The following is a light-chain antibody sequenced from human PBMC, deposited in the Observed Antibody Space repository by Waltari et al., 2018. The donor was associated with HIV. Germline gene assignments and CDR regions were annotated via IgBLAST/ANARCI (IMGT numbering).Light chain of an antibody. Sequence: SYVLTQSPSVSVAPGQTASITCGGNNIGSKSFHWYQQKAGQAPVLVVYNGSDRPSGIPERFSGSRSGNTATLTISRVEAGDEADYYCHVWDRSSDHHVFGPGTKVTVL. CDR1: NIGSKS. V-gene: IGLV3-21*02. J-gene: IGLJ1*01. CDR3: HVWDRSSDHHV. CDR2: NGS.